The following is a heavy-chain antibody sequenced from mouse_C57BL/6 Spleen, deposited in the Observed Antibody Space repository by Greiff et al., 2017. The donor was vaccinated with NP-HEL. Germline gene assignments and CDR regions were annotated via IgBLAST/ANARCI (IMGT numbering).Heavy chain of an antibody. CDR2: IHPNSGST. D-gene: IGHD1-1*01. CDR3: AREASYYYGYFDD. Sequence: QVQLQQPGAELIKPGASVKLSCKASGYTFTSYWMHWVKQRPGQGLEWIGMIHPNSGSTNYNEKFKSKATLTVDKSSSTAYMQLSSLTSEDSAVYYCAREASYYYGYFDDWGQGTTLTVSS. CDR1: GYTFTSYW. V-gene: IGHV1-64*01. J-gene: IGHJ2*01.